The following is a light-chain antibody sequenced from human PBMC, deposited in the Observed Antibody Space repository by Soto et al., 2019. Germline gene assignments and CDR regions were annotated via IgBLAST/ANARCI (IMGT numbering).Light chain of an antibody. Sequence: QAVLTQSSSASASLGSSVKLTCTLSSGHSSYIIAWHQQQPGKAPRYLMKLEGSGSYNKGSGVPDRFSGSSSGADRYLTISNLQSEDEADYYCETWDSNPHLVFCGGTKLTVL. J-gene: IGLJ2*01. CDR3: ETWDSNPHLV. V-gene: IGLV4-60*03. CDR2: LEGSGSY. CDR1: SGHSSYI.